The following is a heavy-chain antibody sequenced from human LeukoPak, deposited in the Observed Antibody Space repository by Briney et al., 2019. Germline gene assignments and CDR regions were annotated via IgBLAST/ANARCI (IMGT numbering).Heavy chain of an antibody. D-gene: IGHD1-26*01. J-gene: IGHJ4*02. Sequence: PGGSLRLSCAASGFTFSSYSMNWVRQAPGKGLEWVSSISSSSGYIYYADSVKGRFTISRDNAKNSLYLQMNSLRAEDTAVYYCASVIVGATGVDYWGQGTLVTVSS. CDR1: GFTFSSYS. CDR3: ASVIVGATGVDY. CDR2: ISSSSGYI. V-gene: IGHV3-21*01.